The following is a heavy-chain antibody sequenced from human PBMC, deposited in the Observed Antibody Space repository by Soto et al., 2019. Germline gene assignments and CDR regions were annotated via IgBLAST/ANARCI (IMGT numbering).Heavy chain of an antibody. J-gene: IGHJ5*02. CDR1: GGSISSYY. D-gene: IGHD2-15*01. V-gene: IGHV4-59*01. CDR2: IYYSGST. Sequence: SETLSLTCTVSGGSISSYYWSWIRQPPGKGLEWIGYIYYSGSTNYNPSLKSRVTISVDTSKNQFSLKLSSVTAADTAVYYCARDTSLRGYNWFDPWGQGTLVTVSS. CDR3: ARDTSLRGYNWFDP.